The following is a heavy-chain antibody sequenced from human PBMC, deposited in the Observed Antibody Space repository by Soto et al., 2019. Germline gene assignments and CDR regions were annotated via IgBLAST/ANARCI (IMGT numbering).Heavy chain of an antibody. J-gene: IGHJ5*02. CDR1: GFTFSSYS. V-gene: IGHV3-21*01. CDR2: ISSSSSYI. Sequence: GGSLRLSCAASGFTFSSYSMNWVRQAPGKGLEWVSSISSSSSYIYYADSVKGRFTISRDNAKNSLYLQMNSLRAEDTAVYYCARDTVPAATPRGFDPWGQGALVSVSS. CDR3: ARDTVPAATPRGFDP. D-gene: IGHD2-2*01.